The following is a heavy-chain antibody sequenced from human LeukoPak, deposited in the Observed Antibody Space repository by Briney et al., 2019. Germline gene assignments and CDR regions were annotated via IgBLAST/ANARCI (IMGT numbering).Heavy chain of an antibody. Sequence: ASVKVSCKASGYTFTSYGISWVRQAPGQGLEWMGSISAYNGNTNYAQKLQGRVTMTTDTSTSTAYMELRSLRSDDTAVYYCARAVLLWFGELPYYFDYWGQGTLVTVSS. J-gene: IGHJ4*02. V-gene: IGHV1-18*01. CDR2: ISAYNGNT. CDR1: GYTFTSYG. CDR3: ARAVLLWFGELPYYFDY. D-gene: IGHD3-10*01.